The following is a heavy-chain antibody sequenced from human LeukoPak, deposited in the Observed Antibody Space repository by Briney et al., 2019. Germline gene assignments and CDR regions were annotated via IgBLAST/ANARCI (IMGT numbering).Heavy chain of an antibody. J-gene: IGHJ5*02. CDR3: ARDPGYCSSTSCFTVGNWFDP. CDR1: GGSISSYY. V-gene: IGHV4-59*12. Sequence: PSETLSLTCTVSGGSISSYYWSWSRQPSGKGLGWIGYIYYCGSTNYNPSLKSRVTISVDKSKNQFSLKLSSVTAADTAVYYCARDPGYCSSTSCFTVGNWFDPWGQGTLVTVSS. D-gene: IGHD2-2*03. CDR2: IYYCGST.